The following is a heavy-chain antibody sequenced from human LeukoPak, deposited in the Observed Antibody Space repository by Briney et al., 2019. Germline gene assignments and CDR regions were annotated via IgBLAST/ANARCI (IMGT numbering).Heavy chain of an antibody. V-gene: IGHV4-34*01. Sequence: PSETLSLTCAVYGGSFNGYYCSWICQPQCQWLELNGEINPNESTNYNPALKRRVTIRVVTTKDQFSLQLCFVTAADTAVYYCARGVRGWLRYNWFDPWGQGTLVTVSS. CDR2: INPNEST. CDR3: ARGVRGWLRYNWFDP. J-gene: IGHJ5*02. CDR1: GGSFNGYY. D-gene: IGHD5-12*01.